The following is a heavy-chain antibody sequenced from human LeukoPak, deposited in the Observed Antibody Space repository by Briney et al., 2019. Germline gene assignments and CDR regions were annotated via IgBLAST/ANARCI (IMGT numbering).Heavy chain of an antibody. CDR1: GYTFTGYY. Sequence: ASVKVSCKASGYTFTGYYMRWVRQAPGQGLEWMGWINPNSGGTNYAQKFQGRVTMTRDTSISTASMELSRLRSDDTAVYYCARDGSLTGYYDFDYWGQGTLVTVSS. J-gene: IGHJ4*02. D-gene: IGHD3-9*01. CDR3: ARDGSLTGYYDFDY. CDR2: INPNSGGT. V-gene: IGHV1-2*02.